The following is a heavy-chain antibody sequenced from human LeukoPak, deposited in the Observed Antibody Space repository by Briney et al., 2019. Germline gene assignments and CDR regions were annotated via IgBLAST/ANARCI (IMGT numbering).Heavy chain of an antibody. J-gene: IGHJ4*02. CDR2: ISYDGSNK. CDR1: GFTLSSYA. Sequence: GRSLRLSCAASGFTLSSYAMHWVRQAPGKGLEWVAVISYDGSNKYYADSVKGRFTISRDNSKNTLYLQMNSLRAEDTAVYYCAREVAAAGDSYFDYWGQGTLVTVSS. V-gene: IGHV3-30-3*01. CDR3: AREVAAAGDSYFDY. D-gene: IGHD6-13*01.